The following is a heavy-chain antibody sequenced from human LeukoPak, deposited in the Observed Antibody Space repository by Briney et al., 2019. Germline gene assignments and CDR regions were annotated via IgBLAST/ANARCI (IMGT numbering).Heavy chain of an antibody. D-gene: IGHD1-26*01. V-gene: IGHV3-20*04. Sequence: GGSLRLSCAASGFTFDDYGMSWVRQAPGKGLEWVSGISWNGGRTGYADSVKGRFTISRDNAKNSLYLQMNSLRTEDTALYYCXXDREENXXXXXXXXAXXXXXXGQXTLVT. J-gene: IGHJ1*01. CDR1: GFTFDDYG. CDR2: ISWNGGRT. CDR3: XXDREENXXXXXXXXAXXXXX.